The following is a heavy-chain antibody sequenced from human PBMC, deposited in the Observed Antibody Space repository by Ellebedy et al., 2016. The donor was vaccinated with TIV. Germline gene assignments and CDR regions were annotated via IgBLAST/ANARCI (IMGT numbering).Heavy chain of an antibody. V-gene: IGHV3-48*04. J-gene: IGHJ6*02. CDR3: ARDGDYEDNYGLDV. CDR1: GFIVSSHN. CDR2: ISSTSTML. D-gene: IGHD3-22*01. Sequence: GGSLRLXXAVSGFIVSSHNMNWVRQAPGKGLEWISYISSTSTMLWYADSVRGRFTISRDNAKNSVYLQMNSLRAEDTAVYYCARDGDYEDNYGLDVWGQGTTVTVSS.